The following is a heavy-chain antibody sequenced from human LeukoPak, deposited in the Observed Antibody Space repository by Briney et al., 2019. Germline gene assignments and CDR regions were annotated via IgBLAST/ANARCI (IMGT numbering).Heavy chain of an antibody. D-gene: IGHD2-15*01. CDR1: GGSFSGYY. J-gene: IGHJ6*03. Sequence: SETLSLTCAVYGGSFSGYYWSWIRQPPGKGLEWIGEINHSGSTNYNPSLKSRVTISVDTSKNQFSLKLSSVTAADTAVYYCARGLKGGSGYYYYYYMGVWGKGTTVTVSS. CDR2: INHSGST. CDR3: ARGLKGGSGYYYYYYMGV. V-gene: IGHV4-34*01.